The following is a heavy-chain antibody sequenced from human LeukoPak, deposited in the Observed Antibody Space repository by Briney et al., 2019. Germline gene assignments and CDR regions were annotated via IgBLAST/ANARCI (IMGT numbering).Heavy chain of an antibody. J-gene: IGHJ6*03. CDR1: GFTFSSYG. CDR3: AKEVTTSYYYYMDV. V-gene: IGHV3-23*01. CDR2: ISGSGGST. Sequence: GRSLRLSCAASGFTFSSYGMSWVRQAPGKGLEWVSAISGSGGSTYYADSVKGRFTISRDNSKNTLYLQMNSLRAEDTAVYYCAKEVTTSYYYYMDVWGKGTTVTISS. D-gene: IGHD4-17*01.